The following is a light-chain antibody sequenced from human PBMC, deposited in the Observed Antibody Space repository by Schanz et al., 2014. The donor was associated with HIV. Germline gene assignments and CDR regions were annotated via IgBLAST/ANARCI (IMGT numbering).Light chain of an antibody. CDR3: SSYAGTNNLWV. Sequence: QSALTQPPSASGSPGQSVTISCTGTSSDVGDYNYVSWYQQHPGTAPKIMIYEVSKRPSGVPDRFSGSKSGNTASLTVSGLQAEDEADYYCSSYAGTNNLWVFGGGTKVTV. CDR2: EVS. J-gene: IGLJ3*02. CDR1: SSDVGDYNY. V-gene: IGLV2-8*01.